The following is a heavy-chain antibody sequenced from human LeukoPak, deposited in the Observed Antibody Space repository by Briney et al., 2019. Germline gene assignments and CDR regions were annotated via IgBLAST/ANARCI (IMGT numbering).Heavy chain of an antibody. CDR1: GYTFTSYD. J-gene: IGHJ6*03. D-gene: IGHD5-12*01. CDR3: ARGRSGYEQSYYYYYMDV. CDR2: MNPNSGNT. V-gene: IGHV1-8*03. Sequence: ASVKVSCKASGYTFTSYDINWVRQATGQGLEWMGWMNPNSGNTGYAQKFQGRVTITRNTSISTAYMELSSLRSEDTAVYYCARGRSGYEQSYYYYYMDVWGKGTTATVSS.